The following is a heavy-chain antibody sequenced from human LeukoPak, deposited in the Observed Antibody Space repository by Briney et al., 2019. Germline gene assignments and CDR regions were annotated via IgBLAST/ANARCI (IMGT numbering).Heavy chain of an antibody. CDR1: GGTFSSYA. V-gene: IGHV1-69*13. Sequence: ASVKVSCKASGGTFSSYAISWVRQAPGQGLGWMGGIIPIFGTANYAQKFQGRVTITADESTSTAYMELSSLRSEDTAVYYCACSPAKLEYYYGSGSLYWGQGTLVTVSS. CDR3: ACSPAKLEYYYGSGSLY. J-gene: IGHJ4*02. D-gene: IGHD3-10*01. CDR2: IIPIFGTA.